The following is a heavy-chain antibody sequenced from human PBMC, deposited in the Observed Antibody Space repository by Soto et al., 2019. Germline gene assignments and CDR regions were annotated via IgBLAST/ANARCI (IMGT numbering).Heavy chain of an antibody. J-gene: IGHJ4*02. CDR3: ARGRSLPL. CDR1: GGSFSGYY. D-gene: IGHD2-21*01. CDR2: INHSGST. Sequence: SESMSLACAVYGGSFSGYYWSWIRQPPGKGLEWIGEINHSGSTNYNPSLKSRVTISVDTSKNQFSLKLSSVTAADTAVYYCARGRSLPLWGQGTLVTVSS. V-gene: IGHV4-34*01.